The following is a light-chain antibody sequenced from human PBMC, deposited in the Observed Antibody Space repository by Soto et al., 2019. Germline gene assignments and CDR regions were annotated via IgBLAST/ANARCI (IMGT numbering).Light chain of an antibody. J-gene: IGKJ1*01. CDR3: QQYGSLPRP. CDR1: QPIYSDY. CDR2: GVP. V-gene: IGKV3-20*01. Sequence: IAVPPAPGALFLCAVGRPAPSSGDSQPIYSDYFAWYVQKPGQAPRLLIYGVPRRAPGIPDRFRGSGTGTDLALTISRLEPEDCAVYYGQQYGSLPRPVGQGPKVDIK.